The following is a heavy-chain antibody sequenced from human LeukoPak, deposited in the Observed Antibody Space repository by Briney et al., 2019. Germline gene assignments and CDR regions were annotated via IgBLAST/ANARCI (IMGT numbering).Heavy chain of an antibody. CDR2: ISGSSDTT. CDR1: GFTFSNYA. D-gene: IGHD1-26*01. J-gene: IGHJ4*02. V-gene: IGHV3-23*01. Sequence: GGSLRLSCTASGFTFSNYAVSWVRQAPGKGLEWISGISGSSDTTYYADAVKGRFTISRDNSKNTLFLQMSSLRAEDTAVYYCVKSGTFFLYYFDSWGQGTL. CDR3: VKSGTFFLYYFDS.